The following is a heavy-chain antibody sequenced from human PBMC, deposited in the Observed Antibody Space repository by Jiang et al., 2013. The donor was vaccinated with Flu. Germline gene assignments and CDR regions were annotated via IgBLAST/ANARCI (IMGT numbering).Heavy chain of an antibody. CDR2: ISYDGSNK. V-gene: IGHV3-30*04. Sequence: SGFTFSSYAMHWVRQAPGKGLEWVAVISYDGSNKYYADSMKGRFTISRDNSKNTLYLQMNSLRAEDTAVYYCARDKCSSTSCPPYYYYGMDVWGQGTTVTVSS. D-gene: IGHD2-2*01. CDR3: ARDKCSSTSCPPYYYYGMDV. CDR1: GFTFSSYA. J-gene: IGHJ6*02.